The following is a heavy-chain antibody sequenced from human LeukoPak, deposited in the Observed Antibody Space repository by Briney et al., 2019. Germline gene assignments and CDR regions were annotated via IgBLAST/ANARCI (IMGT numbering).Heavy chain of an antibody. CDR1: GGTFSSYA. Sequence: ASVKVSCKASGGTFSSYAISWVRQAPGQGLEWMGIINPSGGSTSYAQKFQGRVTMTRDMSTSTVYMELSSLRSEDTAVYYCALLFPPSAAFDYWGQGTLVTVSS. D-gene: IGHD2-21*02. V-gene: IGHV1-46*03. CDR3: ALLFPPSAAFDY. J-gene: IGHJ4*02. CDR2: INPSGGST.